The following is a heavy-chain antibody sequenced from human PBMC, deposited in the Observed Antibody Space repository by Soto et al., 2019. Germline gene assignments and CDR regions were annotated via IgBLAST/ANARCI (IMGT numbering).Heavy chain of an antibody. CDR2: IWYDGNTR. CDR1: GFTFNTYG. D-gene: IGHD6-19*01. J-gene: IGHJ6*04. V-gene: IGHV3-33*01. Sequence: QIRLVESGGGVVQPGGSLRLSCAASGFTFNTYGFNWIRQAPGKGLEWVAVIWYDGNTRYYADSVKGRFTISRDNLKSTLYLQMNSLTAEDTAVYYCARPLVAPVAGPYYYGMDVWGKGTTVTVYS. CDR3: ARPLVAPVAGPYYYGMDV.